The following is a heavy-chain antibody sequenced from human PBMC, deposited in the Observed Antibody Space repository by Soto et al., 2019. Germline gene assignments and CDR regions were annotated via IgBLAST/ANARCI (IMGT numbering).Heavy chain of an antibody. Sequence: QVQLVQSGAEVKKPGASVKVSCKASGYTFTSYAMHWVRQAPGQRLEWMGWINAGNGNTKYSQKFQGRVTITRDTSASTAYMELSSLSSEDTAVYYCARDPPLYGDSSDYFDYWGQGSLVTVSS. CDR1: GYTFTSYA. V-gene: IGHV1-3*01. CDR2: INAGNGNT. D-gene: IGHD4-17*01. J-gene: IGHJ4*02. CDR3: ARDPPLYGDSSDYFDY.